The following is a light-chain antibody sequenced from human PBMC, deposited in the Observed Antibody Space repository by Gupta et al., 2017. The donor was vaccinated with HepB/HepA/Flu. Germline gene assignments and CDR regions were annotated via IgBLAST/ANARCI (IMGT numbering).Light chain of an antibody. V-gene: IGKV1-39*01. CDR1: QSISSY. J-gene: IGKJ2*01. CDR2: AAS. Sequence: DIQMTQSPSSLSTFVGDRVTITCRASQSISSYLNWFQQKPGKAPKLLIYAASSLQSGVPSRFSGSGSGTDFTLTISSVQPEDFATYYGQQSYITPYTFGQGTTLEI. CDR3: QQSYITPYT.